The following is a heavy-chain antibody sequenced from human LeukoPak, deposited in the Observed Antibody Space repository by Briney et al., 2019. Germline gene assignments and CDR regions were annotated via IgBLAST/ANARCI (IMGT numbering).Heavy chain of an antibody. CDR1: GFTFSSYS. J-gene: IGHJ4*02. Sequence: PGGSLRLSCAASGFTFSSYSMNWARQAPGKGLEWVALISYDGGNENYADSVKGRFTISRDNSKNTLFLQMDSLRADDTAVYYCARDPPFSSGWSQNFFDFWGQGTPVTVSS. V-gene: IGHV3-30*03. D-gene: IGHD6-19*01. CDR2: ISYDGGNE. CDR3: ARDPPFSSGWSQNFFDF.